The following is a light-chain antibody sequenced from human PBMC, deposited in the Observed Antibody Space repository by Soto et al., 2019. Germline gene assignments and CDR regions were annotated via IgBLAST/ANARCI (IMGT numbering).Light chain of an antibody. V-gene: IGLV2-14*01. J-gene: IGLJ1*01. CDR3: SSFTSRSPLYL. CDR1: TNDIGNYNF. CDR2: EVT. Sequence: QSALTQPASVSGSPGQSLTISCAGTTNDIGNYNFVSWYHHHPGKAPKLLIFEVTNRPSGVSSRFSGSKSGDTASLTISGLQPEDEGDYYCSSFTSRSPLYLFGSGTKVTVL.